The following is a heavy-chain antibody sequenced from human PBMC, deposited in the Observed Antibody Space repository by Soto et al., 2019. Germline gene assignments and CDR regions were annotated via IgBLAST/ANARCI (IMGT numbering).Heavy chain of an antibody. CDR1: GFTVNRNY. CDR2: IYSAGTT. Sequence: EVQLVESGGGLIQPGGSLRLSCAASGFTVNRNYLSWVRQAPGKGLEWVSFIYSAGTTSYADSVKGRFTISRDNSKNTRYLQMNSLRAEDTAVYYCAAVYGDFAFDAFDIWGQGTMVTVSS. CDR3: AAVYGDFAFDAFDI. V-gene: IGHV3-53*01. J-gene: IGHJ3*02. D-gene: IGHD4-17*01.